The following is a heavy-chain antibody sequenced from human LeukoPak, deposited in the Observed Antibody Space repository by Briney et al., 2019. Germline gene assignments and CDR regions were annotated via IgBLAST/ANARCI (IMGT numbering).Heavy chain of an antibody. V-gene: IGHV4-4*09. Sequence: PSETLSLTCTVSGGSISSYYWSWIRQPPGKGLEWIGYIYTSGSTNYNPSLKSRVTISVDTSKNQFSLKLSSVTAADTAVYYCAGLAEGPRGYFDYWGQGTLVTVSS. CDR1: GGSISSYY. CDR2: IYTSGST. CDR3: AGLAEGPRGYFDY. J-gene: IGHJ4*02.